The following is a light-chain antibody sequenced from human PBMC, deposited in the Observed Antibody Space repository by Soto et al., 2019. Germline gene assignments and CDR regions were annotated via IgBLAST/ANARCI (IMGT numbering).Light chain of an antibody. CDR1: QSVLNNSNRKNF. CDR3: QQYDSFPYA. CDR2: WAS. V-gene: IGKV4-1*01. J-gene: IGKJ2*01. Sequence: DIVVTQSPDSLAVGLGETATINCRSSQSVLNNSNRKNFLAWYQHKAGQPPKLLFYWASTREIGVPARFSGSGSGTDFTLTITGLQAEDVAVYYCQQYDSFPYAFGQGTKVDIK.